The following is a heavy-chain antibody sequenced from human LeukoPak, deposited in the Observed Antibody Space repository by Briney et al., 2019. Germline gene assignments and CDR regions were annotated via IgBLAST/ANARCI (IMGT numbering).Heavy chain of an antibody. Sequence: GGSLRLSCAASGFTFSSYAMSWVRQAPGKGLEWVSAISGSGGSTYYADSVKGRFTISRDNSKNTLYLQMNSLRAEDTAVYYCARREEGTVTHYYYYYMDVWGKGTTVTVSS. CDR3: ARREEGTVTHYYYYYMDV. CDR2: ISGSGGST. CDR1: GFTFSSYA. J-gene: IGHJ6*03. D-gene: IGHD4-11*01. V-gene: IGHV3-23*01.